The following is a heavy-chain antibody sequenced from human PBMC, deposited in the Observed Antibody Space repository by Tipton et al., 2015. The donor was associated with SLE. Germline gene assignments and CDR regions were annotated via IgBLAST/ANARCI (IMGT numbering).Heavy chain of an antibody. CDR3: ARGPPGVLEWLPPYYYYYMDV. CDR2: IYYSGSD. J-gene: IGHJ6*03. V-gene: IGHV4-59*11. CDR1: GGSISSHY. D-gene: IGHD3-3*01. Sequence: TLSLTCTVSGGSISSHYWSWIRQPPGKGLEWIGYIYYSGSDYYNPSLKSRVTMSVDTSKNQFSLKLSSVTAADTAVYYSARGPPGVLEWLPPYYYYYMDVWGKGTTVTVSS.